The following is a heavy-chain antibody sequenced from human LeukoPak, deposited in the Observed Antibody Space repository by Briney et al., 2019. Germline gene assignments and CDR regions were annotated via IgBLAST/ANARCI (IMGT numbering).Heavy chain of an antibody. CDR2: IYTSGST. J-gene: IGHJ3*02. Sequence: SGTLSLTCTVSGGSISSGSYYWRWIRQPAGKGLEWIGRIYTSGSTNYNPSLKSRVTISVDTSKNQFSLKLSSETAADTAVYYCARDRWLGIAKGAFDIWGQGTMVTVSS. CDR1: GGSISSGSYY. V-gene: IGHV4-61*02. D-gene: IGHD6-19*01. CDR3: ARDRWLGIAKGAFDI.